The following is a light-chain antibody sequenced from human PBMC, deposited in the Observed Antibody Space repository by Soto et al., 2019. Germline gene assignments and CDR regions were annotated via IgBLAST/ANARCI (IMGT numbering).Light chain of an antibody. CDR2: DVS. J-gene: IGLJ1*01. CDR3: CSYTTSSSRL. Sequence: QSLLTQPASVSGSPGQSITISCTGTSSDVGHYNFVSWYQQHPGNAPKLMIYDVSIRASGVSDRFSGSKSGNTASLTISGLQAEDEADYYCCSYTTSSSRLFGTGTKVTVL. CDR1: SSDVGHYNF. V-gene: IGLV2-14*01.